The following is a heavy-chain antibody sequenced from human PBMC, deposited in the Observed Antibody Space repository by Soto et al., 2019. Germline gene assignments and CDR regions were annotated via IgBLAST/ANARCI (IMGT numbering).Heavy chain of an antibody. J-gene: IGHJ6*03. CDR3: AKEYPSSSIPSYYYMDV. CDR2: ISGSGGST. D-gene: IGHD6-6*01. Sequence: PGGSLRLSCAASGFTFSSYAMSWVRQAPGKGLEWVSAISGSGGSTYYADSVKGRFTISRDNSKNTLYLQMNSLRAEDTAVYYCAKEYPSSSIPSYYYMDVWGKGTTVTVSS. CDR1: GFTFSSYA. V-gene: IGHV3-23*01.